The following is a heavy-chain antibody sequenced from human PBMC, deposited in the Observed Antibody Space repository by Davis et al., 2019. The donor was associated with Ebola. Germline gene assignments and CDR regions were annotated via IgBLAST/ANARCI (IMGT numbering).Heavy chain of an antibody. Sequence: ASVKVSCKASGYTFTGFYIHWARQAPGQGLEWLGWINPNTGGTNLAQKFQGWVNLTRDTSISTAYMELQRLRSDDTAVYYCARVDSGTYTSLDYWGQGTLVTVSS. J-gene: IGHJ4*02. CDR1: GYTFTGFY. D-gene: IGHD1-26*01. CDR2: INPNTGGT. V-gene: IGHV1-2*04. CDR3: ARVDSGTYTSLDY.